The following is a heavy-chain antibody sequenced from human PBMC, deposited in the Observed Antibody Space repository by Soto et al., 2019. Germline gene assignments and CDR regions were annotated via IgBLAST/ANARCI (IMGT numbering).Heavy chain of an antibody. J-gene: IGHJ3*02. D-gene: IGHD3-10*01. CDR3: ARGKIIPSRRAFDI. Sequence: SETLSLTCIVSGGSITRRSSYWAWIRQPPGKGLEWVGTFYDGNTYHNPSLRSRITIAVDTSKNQFSLKLNSVTAADTAVYYCARGKIIPSRRAFDIWGQGTMVTVSS. CDR2: FYDGNT. V-gene: IGHV4-39*01. CDR1: GGSITRRSSY.